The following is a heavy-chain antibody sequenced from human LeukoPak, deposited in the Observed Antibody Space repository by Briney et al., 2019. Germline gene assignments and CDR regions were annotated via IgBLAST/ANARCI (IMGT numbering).Heavy chain of an antibody. CDR2: INHSGST. CDR3: ASAVVVVAATPGWFDP. CDR1: GGSFSGYY. D-gene: IGHD2-15*01. Sequence: SETLSLTCAVYGGSFSGYYWSWIRQPPGKGLEWIGEINHSGSTNYNPSLKSRVTISVDTSKDQFSLKLSSVTAADTAVYYCASAVVVVAATPGWFDPWGQGTLVTVSS. V-gene: IGHV4-34*01. J-gene: IGHJ5*02.